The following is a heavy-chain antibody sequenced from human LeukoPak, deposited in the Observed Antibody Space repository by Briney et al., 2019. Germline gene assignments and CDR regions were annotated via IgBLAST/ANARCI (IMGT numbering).Heavy chain of an antibody. V-gene: IGHV1-46*01. CDR3: ARDLSPVGSGGSCPDY. Sequence: ASVNVSCKASGYTFTSYYIHWVRQAPGQGLEWMGIINPSGDRTTYAQKFQGRVTMTRDTSTSTVYMELSSLRSEDTAVYYCARDLSPVGSGGSCPDYWGQGSLVTVSS. D-gene: IGHD2-15*01. CDR2: INPSGDRT. CDR1: GYTFTSYY. J-gene: IGHJ4*02.